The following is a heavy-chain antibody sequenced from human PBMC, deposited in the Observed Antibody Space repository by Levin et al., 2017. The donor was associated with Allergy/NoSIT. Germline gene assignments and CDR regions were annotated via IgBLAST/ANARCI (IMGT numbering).Heavy chain of an antibody. V-gene: IGHV4-4*02. J-gene: IGHJ4*02. CDR3: ARNYYGSGSYYSGGPHPPDYFDY. CDR2: IYHSGST. D-gene: IGHD3-10*01. CDR1: GGSISSSNW. Sequence: SQTLSLTCAVSGGSISSSNWWSWVRQPPGKGLEWIGEIYHSGSTNYNPSLKSRVTISVDKSKNQFSLKLSSVTAADTAVYYCARNYYGSGSYYSGGPHPPDYFDYWGQGTLVTVSS.